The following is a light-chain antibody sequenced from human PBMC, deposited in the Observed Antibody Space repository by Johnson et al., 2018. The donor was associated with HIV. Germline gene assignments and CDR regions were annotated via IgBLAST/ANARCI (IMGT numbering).Light chain of an antibody. CDR2: DNN. V-gene: IGLV1-51*01. Sequence: QSFLTQPPSVSAAPGQKVTISCSGSSSNIGNNYVSWYQQLPGTAPKLLIYDNNKRPSGIPDRFSGSKSGTSASLAISGLQSEDEADYYCAAWDDSLNGFYVFGTGTKVTVL. CDR3: AAWDDSLNGFYV. CDR1: SSNIGNNY. J-gene: IGLJ1*01.